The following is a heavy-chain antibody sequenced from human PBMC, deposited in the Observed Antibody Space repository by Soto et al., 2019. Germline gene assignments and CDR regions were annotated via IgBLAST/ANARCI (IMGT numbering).Heavy chain of an antibody. V-gene: IGHV4-30-2*01. CDR1: GGSISSDGYS. Sequence: SETLSLTCAVSGGSISSDGYSWRWIRQPPGKGLEWIGYIYHSGSTYYNPSLKSRVTISVDRSKNQFSLKLSSVTAADTAVYYCARTWGFTFGGVIEKYNWFDPWGQGTLVTVSS. CDR2: IYHSGST. J-gene: IGHJ5*02. D-gene: IGHD3-16*02. CDR3: ARTWGFTFGGVIEKYNWFDP.